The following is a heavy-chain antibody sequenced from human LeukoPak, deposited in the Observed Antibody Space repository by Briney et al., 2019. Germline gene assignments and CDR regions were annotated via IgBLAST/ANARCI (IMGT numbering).Heavy chain of an antibody. CDR1: GFTFSSFA. CDR2: ISSNGGST. D-gene: IGHD4-23*01. Sequence: GGSLRLSCAPSGFTFSSFAMHWVRQAPGKGLEYVSAISSNGGSTYYANSVKGRFTISRDNSKNTLYLQMGSLRAEDMAVYYCARARRYGGNLGYFDYWGQGTLVTVSS. J-gene: IGHJ4*02. CDR3: ARARRYGGNLGYFDY. V-gene: IGHV3-64*01.